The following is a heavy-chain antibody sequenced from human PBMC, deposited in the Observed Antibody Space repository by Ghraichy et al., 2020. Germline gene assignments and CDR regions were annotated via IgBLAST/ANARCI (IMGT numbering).Heavy chain of an antibody. CDR2: ISSSGSYT. Sequence: GGSLRLSCAASGFSFSDYYMNWIRQAPGKGLEWVSDISSSGSYTKYADSVKGRFIISRENAKNTLYLQMNSLRAEDTAVYYCARDYYDVSPYYYNGMDVWGQGTTVTVSS. D-gene: IGHD3-22*01. V-gene: IGHV3-11*06. CDR3: ARDYYDVSPYYYNGMDV. CDR1: GFSFSDYY. J-gene: IGHJ6*02.